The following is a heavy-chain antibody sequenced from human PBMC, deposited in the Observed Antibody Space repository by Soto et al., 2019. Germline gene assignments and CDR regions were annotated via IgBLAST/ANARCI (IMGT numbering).Heavy chain of an antibody. J-gene: IGHJ5*02. CDR1: GGSFTSYA. CDR3: ARDPRSHSSNWDSDVGFDT. D-gene: IGHD1-1*01. Sequence: QAQLMQSGAEVKKPGSSVKVSCKASGGSFTSYAFAWVRQAPGQGLEWVGGIIPIFGTPKYAQQFQGRVTIIADRSTNTVHLHLTGLTSEDTAVYFCARDPRSHSSNWDSDVGFDTWGQGTLVTVSS. CDR2: IIPIFGTP. V-gene: IGHV1-69*06.